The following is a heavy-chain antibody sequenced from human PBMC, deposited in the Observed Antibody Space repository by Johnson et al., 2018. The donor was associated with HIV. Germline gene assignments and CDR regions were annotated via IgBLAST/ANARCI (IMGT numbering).Heavy chain of an antibody. J-gene: IGHJ3*02. D-gene: IGHD6-13*01. Sequence: VQLVESGGGVVQPGGSLRLSCAASGFTFSSYGMHWVRQAPGKGLEWVAFIRYDGSSKYYADSVKGRFTISRDNSKNTLYLQMNSLRAEDTAVYYCAKIAAAGTYDAFDIWGQGTMVTVSS. CDR2: IRYDGSSK. V-gene: IGHV3-30*02. CDR3: AKIAAAGTYDAFDI. CDR1: GFTFSSYG.